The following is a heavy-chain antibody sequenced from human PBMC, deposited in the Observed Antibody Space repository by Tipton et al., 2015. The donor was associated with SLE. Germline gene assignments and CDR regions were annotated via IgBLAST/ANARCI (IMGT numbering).Heavy chain of an antibody. CDR1: GGSISSYY. V-gene: IGHV4-59*12. CDR3: ARTPWYTSGWYFFDH. D-gene: IGHD6-19*01. Sequence: TLSLTCTVSGGSISSYYWSWIRQPPGKGLEWIGYIYYSGSTNYNPSLKSRVTISVDTSKNQFSLKLSSVTAADTAVYYCARTPWYTSGWYFFDHWGQGTLVTVSS. CDR2: IYYSGST. J-gene: IGHJ4*02.